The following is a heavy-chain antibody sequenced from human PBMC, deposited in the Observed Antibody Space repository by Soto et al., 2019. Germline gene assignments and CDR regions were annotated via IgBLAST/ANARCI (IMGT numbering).Heavy chain of an antibody. V-gene: IGHV4-59*01. J-gene: IGHJ4*02. CDR1: GGTISTYY. CDR3: VIGSQRLIFDY. Sequence: SETLSLTCNVSGGTISTYYWNWIRQPPGKALEWIGYVSYSGSTEYSPSLKSRVTMSVDTSRNQFSLKLNSVTAADTAVYYCVIGSQRLIFDYWGQGALVTVSS. CDR2: VSYSGST. D-gene: IGHD6-19*01.